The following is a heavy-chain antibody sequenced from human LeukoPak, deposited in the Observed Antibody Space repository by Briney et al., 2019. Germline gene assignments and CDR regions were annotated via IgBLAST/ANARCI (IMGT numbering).Heavy chain of an antibody. CDR3: ARVGAVAGAFDY. CDR1: GYTFTGYY. V-gene: IGHV1-2*02. J-gene: IGHJ4*02. D-gene: IGHD6-19*01. CDR2: INPNSGGT. Sequence: ASVKVSCKASGYTFTGYYMHWVRQAPGQGLEWMGWINPNSGGTNYAQKFQGRVAMTRDTSISTAYMELSRLRSDDTAVYYCARVGAVAGAFDYWGQGTLVTVSS.